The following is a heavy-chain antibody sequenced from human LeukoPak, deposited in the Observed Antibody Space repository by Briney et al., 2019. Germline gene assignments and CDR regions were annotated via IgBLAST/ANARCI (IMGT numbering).Heavy chain of an antibody. CDR1: RFTLSSYW. Sequence: GGSLRLSCAASRFTLSSYWLHWVRQAPGKGLVWVSRISDADGSITDYADSVRGRFTISRDTAKNTLYLEMHSLGAEDTAVYYCARDLSGYSDYWGQGTLVTVSS. J-gene: IGHJ4*02. D-gene: IGHD2-15*01. CDR3: ARDLSGYSDY. CDR2: ISDADGSIT. V-gene: IGHV3-74*01.